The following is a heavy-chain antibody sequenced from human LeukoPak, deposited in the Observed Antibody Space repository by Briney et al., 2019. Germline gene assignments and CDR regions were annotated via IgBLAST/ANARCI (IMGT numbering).Heavy chain of an antibody. Sequence: VGSLRLSCAASGFTFSSYAMHWVRQAPGKGLEWVAVISYDGSNKYYADSVKGRFTISRDNSKNTLYLQMNSLRAEDTAVYYCARGSVGYCSGGSCFAADAFDIWGQGTMVTVSS. CDR1: GFTFSSYA. CDR2: ISYDGSNK. V-gene: IGHV3-30*04. CDR3: ARGSVGYCSGGSCFAADAFDI. J-gene: IGHJ3*02. D-gene: IGHD2-15*01.